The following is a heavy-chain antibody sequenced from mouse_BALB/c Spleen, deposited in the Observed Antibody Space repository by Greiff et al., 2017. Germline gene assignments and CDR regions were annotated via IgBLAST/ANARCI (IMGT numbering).Heavy chain of an antibody. J-gene: IGHJ1*01. CDR2: ISSGSSTI. V-gene: IGHV5-17*02. D-gene: IGHD1-1*01. CDR3: ARSGYYGSSSYFDV. CDR1: GFTFSSFG. Sequence: EVMLVESGGGLVQPGGSRKLSCAASGFTFSSFGMHWVRQAPEKGLEWVAYISSGSSTIYYADTVKGRFTISRDNPKNTLFLQMTSLRSEDTAMYYCARSGYYGSSSYFDVWGAGTTVTVSS.